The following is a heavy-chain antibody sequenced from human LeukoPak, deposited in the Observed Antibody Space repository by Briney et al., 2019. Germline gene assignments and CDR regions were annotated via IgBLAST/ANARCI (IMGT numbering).Heavy chain of an antibody. CDR1: GGSISSSSYY. CDR3: ARRKRYCSSTSCPFDY. Sequence: PSETLSLTCTVSGGSISSSSYYWGWIRQPPGKGLEWIGSIYYSGSTYYNPSLKSRVTISVDTSKNQFSLKLSSVTAADTAVYYCARRKRYCSSTSCPFDYWGQGTLVTVSS. J-gene: IGHJ4*02. CDR2: IYYSGST. D-gene: IGHD2-2*01. V-gene: IGHV4-39*07.